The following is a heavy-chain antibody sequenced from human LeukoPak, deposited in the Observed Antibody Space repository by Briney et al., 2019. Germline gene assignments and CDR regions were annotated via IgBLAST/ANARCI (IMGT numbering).Heavy chain of an antibody. Sequence: PSETLSLICSVSGGSISSGDYYWTWLRLPPGGRLEWMGFITLYSDTTSYNPSLKSRIIISIDTSKNQFSLTLTSVTPEDTAVYFCARESGYDYSDYWGQGILVTVSS. CDR1: GGSISSGDYY. D-gene: IGHD5-12*01. CDR3: ARESGYDYSDY. V-gene: IGHV4-30-4*01. J-gene: IGHJ4*02. CDR2: ITLYSDTT.